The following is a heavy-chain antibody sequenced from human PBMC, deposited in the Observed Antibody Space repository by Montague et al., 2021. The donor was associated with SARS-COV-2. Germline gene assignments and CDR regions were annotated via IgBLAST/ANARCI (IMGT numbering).Heavy chain of an antibody. D-gene: IGHD3-10*01. CDR1: GGSFSGHY. J-gene: IGHJ4*02. Sequence: SETLSLTCAVYGGSFSGHYWNWIRQPPGKGLEWIGEINHSGSTNYNPSLKSRVTMSVDTSKNQFSLKLSSMTAADTAVYYCARGARQGYGFRLGSFDYWGQGTLVTVSS. CDR2: INHSGST. V-gene: IGHV4-34*01. CDR3: ARGARQGYGFRLGSFDY.